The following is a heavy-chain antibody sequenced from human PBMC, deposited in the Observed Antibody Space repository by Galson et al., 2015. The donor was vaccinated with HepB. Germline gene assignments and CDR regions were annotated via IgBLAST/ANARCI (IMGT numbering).Heavy chain of an antibody. V-gene: IGHV3-21*01. CDR1: GFTFSSYS. CDR3: AREIGFRGGDDY. Sequence: SLRLSCAASGFTFSSYSMNWVRQAPGKGLEWVSSISSSSSYIYYADSVKGRFTISRDNAKNSLYLQMNSLRAEDTAVYYCAREIGFRGGDDYWGQGTLVTVSS. J-gene: IGHJ4*02. CDR2: ISSSSSYI. D-gene: IGHD2-21*01.